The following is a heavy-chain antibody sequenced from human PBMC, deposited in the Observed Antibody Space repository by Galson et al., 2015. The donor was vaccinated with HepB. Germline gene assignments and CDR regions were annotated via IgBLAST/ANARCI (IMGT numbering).Heavy chain of an antibody. CDR3: ARTAIGAADEYFQH. CDR2: IKQDGSAK. Sequence: SLRLSCAASGFTFSSFWMYWVRQAPGKGLEWVASIKQDGSAKYYVDSLKGRFTISRDNAKNSLYLQMDSLRANDTAIYYCARTAIGAADEYFQHWGQGTLVTVSS. CDR1: GFTFSSFW. J-gene: IGHJ1*01. D-gene: IGHD6-13*01. V-gene: IGHV3-7*03.